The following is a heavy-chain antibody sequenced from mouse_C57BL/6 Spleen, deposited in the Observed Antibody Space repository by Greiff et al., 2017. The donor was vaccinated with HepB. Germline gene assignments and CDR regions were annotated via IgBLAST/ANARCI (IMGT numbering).Heavy chain of an antibody. CDR1: GYAFTNYL. CDR3: ARGGDGIYAMDY. CDR2: INPGSGGT. Sequence: QVQLQQSGAELVRPGTSVKVSCKASGYAFTNYLIEWVKQRPGQGLEWIGVINPGSGGTNYNEKFKGKATLTADKSSSTAYMQLSSLTSEDSAVYFCARGGDGIYAMDYWGQGTSVTVSS. V-gene: IGHV1-54*01. D-gene: IGHD1-1*01. J-gene: IGHJ4*01.